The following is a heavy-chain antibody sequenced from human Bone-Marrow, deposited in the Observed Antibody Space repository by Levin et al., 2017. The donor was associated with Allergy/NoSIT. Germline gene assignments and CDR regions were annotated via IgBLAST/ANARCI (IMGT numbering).Heavy chain of an antibody. Sequence: ASVKVSCKASGGTFSSYAISWVRQAPGQGLEWMGGIIPIFGTANYAQKFQGRVTITADESTSTAYMELSSLRSEDTAVYYCARVGYCSSTSCPDYWGQGTLVTVSS. J-gene: IGHJ4*02. CDR3: ARVGYCSSTSCPDY. D-gene: IGHD2-2*01. CDR1: GGTFSSYA. CDR2: IIPIFGTA. V-gene: IGHV1-69*13.